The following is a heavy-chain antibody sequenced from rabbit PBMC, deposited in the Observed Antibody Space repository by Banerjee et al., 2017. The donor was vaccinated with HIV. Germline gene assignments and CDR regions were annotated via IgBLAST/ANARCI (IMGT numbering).Heavy chain of an antibody. V-gene: IGHV1S47*01. CDR3: ARDETGHGGWTYALYL. J-gene: IGHJ4*01. CDR1: GFDFSSYG. CDR2: IDPVFGST. D-gene: IGHD6-1*01. Sequence: QQQLVESGGGLVQPGGSLKLSCKASGFDFSSYGVSWVRQAPGKGLEWIGYIDPVFGSTYYASWVNGRFTISSHNAQNTLYLQLNSLTAADTATYFCARDETGHGGWTYALYLWGPGTLVTDS.